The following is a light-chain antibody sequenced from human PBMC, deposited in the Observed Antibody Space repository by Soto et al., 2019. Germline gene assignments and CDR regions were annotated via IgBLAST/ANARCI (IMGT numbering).Light chain of an antibody. Sequence: EIVLTQSPGTLSLSPGERATLSCRASQSVSSIYFAWYQQKPGQAPRLLIYGASSRATGIPDGFSGSGSGTDFTLTISRLEPEDFAVYYCQQFGTSPPSTFGQGTRLEIK. CDR1: QSVSSIY. J-gene: IGKJ5*01. CDR3: QQFGTSPPST. CDR2: GAS. V-gene: IGKV3-20*01.